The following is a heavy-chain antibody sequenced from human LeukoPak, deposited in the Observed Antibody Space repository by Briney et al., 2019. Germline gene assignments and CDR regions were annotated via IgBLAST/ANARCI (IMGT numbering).Heavy chain of an antibody. D-gene: IGHD3-22*01. CDR2: ISAYNGNT. V-gene: IGHV1-18*01. J-gene: IGHJ4*02. CDR3: ARNYDSSGYTPGY. CDR1: GYTFTSYG. Sequence: ASVKVSCKASGYTFTSYGTSWVRQAPGQGLEWMGWISAYNGNTNYAQKLQGRVTMTTDTSTSTVYMEPSSLRSEDTAVYYCARNYDSSGYTPGYWGQGTLVTVSS.